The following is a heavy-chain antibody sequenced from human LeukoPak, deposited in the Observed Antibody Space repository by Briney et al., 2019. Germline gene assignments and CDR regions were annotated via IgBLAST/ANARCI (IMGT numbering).Heavy chain of an antibody. J-gene: IGHJ5*02. Sequence: GGSLRLSCAASGFTFSSYAMSWVRQAPGKGLEWVSAISGSGGSTYYADSVKGRFTISRDNSKNTLYLQMNSLRAEDTAVYYCAKHAAYSSSWSNWFDPWGQGTLVTVSS. CDR3: AKHAAYSSSWSNWFDP. D-gene: IGHD6-13*01. CDR1: GFTFSSYA. CDR2: ISGSGGST. V-gene: IGHV3-23*01.